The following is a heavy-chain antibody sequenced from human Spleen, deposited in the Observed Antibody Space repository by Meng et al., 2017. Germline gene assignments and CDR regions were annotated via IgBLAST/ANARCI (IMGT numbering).Heavy chain of an antibody. D-gene: IGHD3-22*01. CDR3: ARAHFDSSDFPTYDFDY. V-gene: IGHV3-48*04. Sequence: GESLKISCAASGFTFSSYWMSWVRQAPGKGLEWVSYISSSGSPIYYADSVKGRFTISRDNAKNSLYLQMNSLRAEDTAVYYCARAHFDSSDFPTYDFDYWGQGMLVTVSS. J-gene: IGHJ4*02. CDR1: GFTFSSYW. CDR2: ISSSGSPI.